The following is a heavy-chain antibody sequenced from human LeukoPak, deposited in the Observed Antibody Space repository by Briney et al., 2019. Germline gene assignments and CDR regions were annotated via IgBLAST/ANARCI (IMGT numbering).Heavy chain of an antibody. CDR2: ISSSSSTI. CDR1: GFTFSSYS. D-gene: IGHD3-22*01. Sequence: PGGSLRLSCAASGFTFSSYSMNWVRQAPGKGLEWVSYISSSSSTIYYADSVKGRFTISRDNAKNSLYLQMNSLRAEDTAVYYCARAAYDSSGYYYYYGMDVWGQGTTVTVSS. J-gene: IGHJ6*02. V-gene: IGHV3-48*04. CDR3: ARAAYDSSGYYYYYGMDV.